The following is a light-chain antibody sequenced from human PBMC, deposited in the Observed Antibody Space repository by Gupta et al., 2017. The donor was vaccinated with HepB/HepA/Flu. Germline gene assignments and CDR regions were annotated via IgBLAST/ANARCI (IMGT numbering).Light chain of an antibody. CDR3: SSYTSSNTLL. CDR2: DVT. Sequence: QSALPQPASVSGSPGKSITIPSPGTSSDVGGYNFVSWYQQHPGRAPKLINYDVTNRPSGVSDRFSGSKSGNAASLTISGLQAEDEADYYCSSYTSSNTLLFGGGTKVTVL. CDR1: SSDVGGYNF. V-gene: IGLV2-14*03. J-gene: IGLJ2*01.